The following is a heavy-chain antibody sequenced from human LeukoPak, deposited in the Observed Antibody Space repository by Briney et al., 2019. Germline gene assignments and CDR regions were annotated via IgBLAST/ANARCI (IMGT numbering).Heavy chain of an antibody. Sequence: PGGSLRLSCAASGFTVSRNYMSWVRQAPGKGLDWVSIMYSDGSTYYADSVKGRFTFSRDNSKNTLYLQMNSLRAEDTAVYYCARDAERIRATDGFDIWGQGTMVTVS. V-gene: IGHV3-66*01. D-gene: IGHD3-10*01. CDR1: GFTVSRNY. CDR3: ARDAERIRATDGFDI. J-gene: IGHJ3*02. CDR2: MYSDGST.